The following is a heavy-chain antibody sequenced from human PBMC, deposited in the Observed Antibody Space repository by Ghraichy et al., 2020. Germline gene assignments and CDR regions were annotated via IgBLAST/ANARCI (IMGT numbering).Heavy chain of an antibody. Sequence: SLNISCAASGFTFSSYDMHWVRQAPGKGLEWVASTSKDESYKHYADSVKGRFTISRDNSKNTLYLEMNSLRAEDTAVYYCAKGGEGYWGQGTLVTVSS. J-gene: IGHJ4*02. CDR3: AKGGEGY. CDR1: GFTFSSYD. D-gene: IGHD3-16*01. CDR2: TSKDESYK. V-gene: IGHV3-30*18.